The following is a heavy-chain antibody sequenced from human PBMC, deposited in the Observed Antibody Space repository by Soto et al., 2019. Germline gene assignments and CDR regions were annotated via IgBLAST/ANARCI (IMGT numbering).Heavy chain of an antibody. V-gene: IGHV3-23*01. D-gene: IGHD3-22*01. J-gene: IGHJ4*02. Sequence: GGSLRFSCAASGFTFSSYAMSWVRQAPGKGLEWVSAISGSGGSTYYADSVKGRFTISRDNSKNTLYLQMNSLRAEDTAVYYCAKAITYYYDSSGYYVGYWGQGTLVTVSS. CDR1: GFTFSSYA. CDR2: ISGSGGST. CDR3: AKAITYYYDSSGYYVGY.